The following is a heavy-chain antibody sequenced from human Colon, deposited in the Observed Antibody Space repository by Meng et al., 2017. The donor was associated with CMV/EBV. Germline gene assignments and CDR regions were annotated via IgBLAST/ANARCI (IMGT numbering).Heavy chain of an antibody. V-gene: IGHV3-11*01. CDR1: GFTFSDYY. Sequence: GGSLRLSCAASGFTFSDYYGGWVRQVPGKGLEWISFISSTGTTIYYADSVKGRFTISRDNTKTSVFLQMTNLRAEDTAVYYCAKDRAYCGSFSCSPNYFDGWGQGNLVTVSS. CDR2: ISSTGTTI. CDR3: AKDRAYCGSFSCSPNYFDG. J-gene: IGHJ4*02. D-gene: IGHD2-21*01.